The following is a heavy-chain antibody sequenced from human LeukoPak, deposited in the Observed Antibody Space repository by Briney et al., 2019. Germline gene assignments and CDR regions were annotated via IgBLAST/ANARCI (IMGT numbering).Heavy chain of an antibody. Sequence: GGSLRLSCAASGFTFSSYGMHWVRQAPGKGLEWVAVIWYDGSNKYYADSVKGRFTNSRDNSKNTLYLQMNSLRAEDTAVYYCARDLAVGIFDYWGQGTLVTVSS. CDR2: IWYDGSNK. V-gene: IGHV3-33*01. D-gene: IGHD2-15*01. CDR3: ARDLAVGIFDY. CDR1: GFTFSSYG. J-gene: IGHJ4*02.